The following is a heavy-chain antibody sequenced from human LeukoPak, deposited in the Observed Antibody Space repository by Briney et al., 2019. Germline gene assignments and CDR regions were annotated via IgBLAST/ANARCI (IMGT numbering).Heavy chain of an antibody. J-gene: IGHJ4*02. CDR3: AKDRYCSSSSCHPDY. D-gene: IGHD2-2*01. V-gene: IGHV3-23*01. CDR2: ISGSGGST. Sequence: GGSLRLSCAASGFTFSSFAMTWVRQAPGQGLEWVSAISGSGGSTFYADSVKGRFTISRDNSKNTLYLQMNSLRAEDTAVYHCAKDRYCSSSSCHPDYWGQGTLVTVSS. CDR1: GFTFSSFA.